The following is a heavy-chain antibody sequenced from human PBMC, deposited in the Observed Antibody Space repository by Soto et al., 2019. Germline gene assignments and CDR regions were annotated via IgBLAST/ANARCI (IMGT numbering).Heavy chain of an antibody. CDR3: ARDLGGWPDY. V-gene: IGHV1-3*01. J-gene: IGHJ4*02. D-gene: IGHD2-15*01. Sequence: GASVKVSCKASGYAFTTYAIHWVRQAPGQSLEWMGWINAGNGNTKYSQKFQGRVTITRDTSASTAYMELSSLRSEDTAVYYCARDLGGWPDYWGQGTLVTVSS. CDR2: INAGNGNT. CDR1: GYAFTTYA.